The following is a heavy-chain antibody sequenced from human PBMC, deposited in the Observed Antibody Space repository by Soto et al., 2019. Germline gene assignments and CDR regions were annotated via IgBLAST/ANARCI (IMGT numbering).Heavy chain of an antibody. J-gene: IGHJ4*02. CDR3: ARDGYFAFRGYSFAFDF. D-gene: IGHD5-18*01. Sequence: QVQLVQSGAEVKKPGASVRVSCEASGYRFTNYYIHWVRQAPGQGLEWLGRMNLDTGGTTYAQKIQGRVTMTRDTSISTAYMELSSVQSDDTAMYYCARDGYFAFRGYSFAFDFWGQGTLLTVSS. V-gene: IGHV1-2*06. CDR2: MNLDTGGT. CDR1: GYRFTNYY.